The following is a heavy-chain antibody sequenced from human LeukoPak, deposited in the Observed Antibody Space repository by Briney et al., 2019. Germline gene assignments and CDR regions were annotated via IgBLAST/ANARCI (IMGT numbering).Heavy chain of an antibody. V-gene: IGHV1-3*01. D-gene: IGHD3-10*01. J-gene: IGHJ5*02. Sequence: ASVKVSCKASGYTFTAYAVHWVRQAPGQSLEWMGWINAGDGNTKYSQKFQDRVTITRDTSATTAYMELSSLTSEDTAVYYCARDFRGAYYGSGSYPRWFDPWGQGTLVTVSS. CDR3: ARDFRGAYYGSGSYPRWFDP. CDR2: INAGDGNT. CDR1: GYTFTAYA.